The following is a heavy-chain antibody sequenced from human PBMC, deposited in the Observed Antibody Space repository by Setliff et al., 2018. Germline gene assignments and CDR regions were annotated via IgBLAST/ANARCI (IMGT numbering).Heavy chain of an antibody. CDR1: GYIFTSYA. CDR3: TRGRGPRVVVAVPLDF. CDR2: ISPYNGDA. V-gene: IGHV1-18*01. Sequence: VASVKVSCKASGYIFTSYAINWVRQVPGQGFEWMGWISPYNGDANYAQKFQGRVTMTTDTSTGTAYMELRTLSSDDTAVYYCTRGRGPRVVVAVPLDFSGQGTLVTVS. J-gene: IGHJ4*02. D-gene: IGHD2-15*01.